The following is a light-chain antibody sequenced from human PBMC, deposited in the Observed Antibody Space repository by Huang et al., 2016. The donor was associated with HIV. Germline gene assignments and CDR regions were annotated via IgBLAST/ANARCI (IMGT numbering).Light chain of an antibody. V-gene: IGKV2-28*01. J-gene: IGKJ4*01. CDR1: QSLLQSNGYNY. CDR3: MQTLQTPLT. CDR2: LGS. Sequence: DIVMTQSPLSLPVTPVEPASISCRSSQSLLQSNGYNYLDWYLQKPGQSPQLLIYLGSNRASGVPDRFSGSGSGTAFTLKISRVDAEDVGVYYCMQTLQTPLTFGGGTKVEIK.